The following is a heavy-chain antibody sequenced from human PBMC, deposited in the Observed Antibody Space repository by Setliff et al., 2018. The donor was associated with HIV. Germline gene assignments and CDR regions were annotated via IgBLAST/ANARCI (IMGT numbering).Heavy chain of an antibody. D-gene: IGHD3-22*01. CDR2: ISSSSDYI. CDR1: GFSFRGYS. J-gene: IGHJ4*02. Sequence: GSLRLSCAASGFSFRGYSMNWVRQAPGKGLEWVSSISSSSDYIYYADLLKGRFTISRDNAKNSLYLQMNSLRAEDTAVYYCARDPPWNYDSSGYPYYFDYWGQGTLVTVSS. V-gene: IGHV3-21*01. CDR3: ARDPPWNYDSSGYPYYFDY.